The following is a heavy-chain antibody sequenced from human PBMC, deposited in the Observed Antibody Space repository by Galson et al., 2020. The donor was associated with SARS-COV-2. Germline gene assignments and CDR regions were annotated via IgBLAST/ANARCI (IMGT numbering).Heavy chain of an antibody. CDR1: GGTFSSYA. V-gene: IGHV1-69*04. CDR2: IIPILGIA. CDR3: ARDPLDHDYGDYGFSDY. D-gene: IGHD4-17*01. Sequence: GDSLKISCKASGGTFSSYAISWVRQAPGQGLEWMGRIIPILGIANYAQKFQGRVTITANKSTSTAYMELSSLRSEDTAVYYCARDPLDHDYGDYGFSDYWGQGTLVTVSS. J-gene: IGHJ4*02.